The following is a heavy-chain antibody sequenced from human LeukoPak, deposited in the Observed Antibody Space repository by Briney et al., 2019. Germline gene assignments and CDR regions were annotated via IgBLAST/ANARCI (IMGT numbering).Heavy chain of an antibody. D-gene: IGHD3-22*01. J-gene: IGHJ6*02. CDR3: AKEGYYYDSSGNYYYYGVDV. Sequence: GGSLRLSCAASGFTFDDYAMHWVRQAPGKGLEWVSGISWNSGSIGYADSVKGRFTISRDNAKNSLYLQMNSLRAEDTALYYCAKEGYYYDSSGNYYYYGVDVWGQGTTVTVSS. CDR1: GFTFDDYA. CDR2: ISWNSGSI. V-gene: IGHV3-9*01.